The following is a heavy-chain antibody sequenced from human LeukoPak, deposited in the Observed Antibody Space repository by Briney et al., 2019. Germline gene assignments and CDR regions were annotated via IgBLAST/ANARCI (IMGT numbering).Heavy chain of an antibody. CDR1: GFTFSSYA. CDR2: ISYDGSNK. V-gene: IGHV3-30*04. CDR3: ARAEYSSSSGFDH. D-gene: IGHD6-6*01. J-gene: IGHJ4*02. Sequence: GGSLRLSCAASGFTFSSYAMHWVRQAPGKGLEWVAVISYDGSNKYYADFVKGRFTISRDNSKNTLYLQMNSLRAEDTAVYYCARAEYSSSSGFDHWGQGTLVTVSS.